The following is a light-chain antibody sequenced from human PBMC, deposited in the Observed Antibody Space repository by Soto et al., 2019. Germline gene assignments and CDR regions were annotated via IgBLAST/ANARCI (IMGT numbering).Light chain of an antibody. CDR1: QSAISN. V-gene: IGKV3-15*01. CDR3: HQYYKWPLT. Sequence: EIVMTPSPATLSVSPGERVTLSCRASQSAISNLAWYQHKPGQTPRLLIYDASTRATDIPARFSGSGSGTNVTLTLSSLLSEDFAVHYCHQYYKWPLTFGGGTKVDNK. J-gene: IGKJ4*01. CDR2: DAS.